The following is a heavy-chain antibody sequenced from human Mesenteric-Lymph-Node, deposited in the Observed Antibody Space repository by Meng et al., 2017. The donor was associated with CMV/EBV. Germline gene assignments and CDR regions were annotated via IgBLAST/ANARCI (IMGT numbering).Heavy chain of an antibody. CDR2: ISSSGGST. J-gene: IGHJ2*01. CDR1: GFTFSIYA. CDR3: AKDPYSGSYHWYFDL. V-gene: IGHV3-23*01. Sequence: SGFTFSIYAMSWVRQAPGKGLEWVSAISSSGGSTYYADSVKGRFTISRDISKNTLYLQMNSLRAEDTAVYYCAKDPYSGSYHWYFDLWGRGTLVTVSS. D-gene: IGHD1-26*01.